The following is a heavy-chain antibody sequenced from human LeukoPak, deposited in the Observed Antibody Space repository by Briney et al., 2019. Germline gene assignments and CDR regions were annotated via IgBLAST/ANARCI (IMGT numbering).Heavy chain of an antibody. V-gene: IGHV3-48*01. J-gene: IGHJ5*02. CDR3: AKGGIVAT. D-gene: IGHD5-12*01. Sequence: GGSLRLSCAASGFTFSSYSMNWVRQAPGKGLEWVSYIGSSSNTIYYADSVKGRFTISRDNSKNTLYLQMNSLRAEDTAVYYCAKGGIVATWGQGTLVTVSS. CDR2: IGSSSNTI. CDR1: GFTFSSYS.